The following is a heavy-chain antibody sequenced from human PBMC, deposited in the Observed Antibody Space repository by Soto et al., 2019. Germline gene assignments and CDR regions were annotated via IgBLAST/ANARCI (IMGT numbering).Heavy chain of an antibody. J-gene: IGHJ6*02. D-gene: IGHD2-2*01. CDR3: AKYIGPEPAAPAYYYGMDV. V-gene: IGHV3-23*01. CDR2: ISGSGGST. Sequence: PGGSLRLSCAASGFTFSSYAMSWVRQAPGKGLEWVSAISGSGGSTYYADSVKGRFTISRDNSKKTLYLQMNSLRAEDTALYYCAKYIGPEPAAPAYYYGMDVWGQGTTVTVSS. CDR1: GFTFSSYA.